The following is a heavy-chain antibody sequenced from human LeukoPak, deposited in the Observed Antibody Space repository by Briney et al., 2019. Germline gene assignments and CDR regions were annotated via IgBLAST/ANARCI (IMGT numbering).Heavy chain of an antibody. CDR2: INHSGST. CDR1: GYSISSSNW. J-gene: IGHJ4*02. Sequence: SETLSLTCAVSGYSISSSNWWGWIRQPPGKGLEWIGEINHSGSTNYNPSLKSRVTISVDTSKNQFSLKLSSVTAADTAVYYCARYSPLHRPYSSGYSSFDYWGQGTLVTVSS. CDR3: ARYSPLHRPYSSGYSSFDY. V-gene: IGHV4-28*01. D-gene: IGHD3-22*01.